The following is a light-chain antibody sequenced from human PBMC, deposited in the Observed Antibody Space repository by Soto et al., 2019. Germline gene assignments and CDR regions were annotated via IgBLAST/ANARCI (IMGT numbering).Light chain of an antibody. V-gene: IGLV1-40*01. Sequence: QCLLSQPPSVSGAPGQRCTIACTGSISTLVEGYDARWFQQLPGTAPRLLIYGSTKRPSAVPDRFSGSKSPTSASLAITGLQAEDEADYYCQPYDSSLGGNYVFGTGTTVTVL. CDR3: QPYDSSLGGNYV. CDR1: ISTLVEGYD. J-gene: IGLJ1*01. CDR2: GST.